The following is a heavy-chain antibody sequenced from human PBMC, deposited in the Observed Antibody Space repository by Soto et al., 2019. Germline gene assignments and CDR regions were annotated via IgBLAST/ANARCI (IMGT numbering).Heavy chain of an antibody. Sequence: PSETLSLPCTVSGGSISSRSYYWGLIRQPPGKGLEWIGSIYYSGSTYYNPSLKSRVTISVDTSKNQFSLKLSSVTAADTAVFYCARPLWRDDYNWGYFDLWGRGTPVTVSS. J-gene: IGHJ2*01. CDR1: GGSISSRSYY. V-gene: IGHV4-39*01. CDR3: ARPLWRDDYNWGYFDL. D-gene: IGHD4-4*01. CDR2: IYYSGST.